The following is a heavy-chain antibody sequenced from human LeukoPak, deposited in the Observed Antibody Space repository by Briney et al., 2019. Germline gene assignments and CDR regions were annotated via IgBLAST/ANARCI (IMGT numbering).Heavy chain of an antibody. CDR3: ARDLRGYSYGCHY. J-gene: IGHJ4*02. D-gene: IGHD5-18*01. CDR1: GYTFTGYY. CDR2: ISAYNGNT. V-gene: IGHV1-18*04. Sequence: GASVKVSCKASGYTFTGYYMHWVRQAPGQGLEWMGWISAYNGNTNYAQKLQGRVTMTTDTSTSTAYMELRSLRSDDTAVYYCARDLRGYSYGCHYWGQGTLVTVSS.